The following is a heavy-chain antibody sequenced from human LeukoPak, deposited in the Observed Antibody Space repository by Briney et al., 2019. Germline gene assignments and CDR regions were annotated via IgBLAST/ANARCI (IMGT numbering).Heavy chain of an antibody. CDR1: GYTFTGYY. J-gene: IGHJ5*02. D-gene: IGHD4-17*01. V-gene: IGHV1-2*02. Sequence: GASVKVSCKASGYTFTGYYMHWVRQAPGQGLEWMGWINPNSGGTNYAQKFQGRVTMTRDTSISTAYMERSRLRSDDTAVYYCAREAKDDYGDYMGGWFDPWGQGTLVTVSS. CDR3: AREAKDDYGDYMGGWFDP. CDR2: INPNSGGT.